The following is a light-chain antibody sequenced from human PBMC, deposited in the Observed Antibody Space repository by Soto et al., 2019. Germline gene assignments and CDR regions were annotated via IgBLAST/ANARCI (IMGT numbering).Light chain of an antibody. CDR1: ESTSGY. J-gene: IGKJ3*01. CDR2: DAS. CDR3: QQRSNI. Sequence: EIMFTQSPATLSLSPGERDTLSCRASESTSGYLAWYQQKPGQAPRLLIYDASNRATGIPARFSGSGSGTDFTLTISSLEPEDFAVYYCQQRSNIFGPGTKVDI. V-gene: IGKV3-11*01.